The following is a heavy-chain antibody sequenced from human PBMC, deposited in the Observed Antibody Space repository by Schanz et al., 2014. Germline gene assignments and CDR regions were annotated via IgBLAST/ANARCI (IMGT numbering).Heavy chain of an antibody. Sequence: QVHLEQSGPEVKKPGASVKLSCRASGYPFTNYYIHWVRQAPGQGLEWMGNVNPGGGSTSVAQRFQTRVDLTRDTSTVTADLGLARLRFEDTAVYYWARGALAGYVALLMAANDYWGQGTLLIVSS. CDR2: VNPGGGST. CDR1: GYPFTNYY. CDR3: ARGALAGYVALLMAANDY. V-gene: IGHV1-46*01. D-gene: IGHD2-15*01. J-gene: IGHJ4*02.